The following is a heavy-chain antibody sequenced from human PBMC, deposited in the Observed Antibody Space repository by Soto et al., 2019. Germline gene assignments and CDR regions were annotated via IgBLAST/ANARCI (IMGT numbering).Heavy chain of an antibody. D-gene: IGHD2-2*01. J-gene: IGHJ6*02. V-gene: IGHV3-30-3*01. Sequence: GGSLRLSCAASGFTFSSYAMHWVRRAPGKGLEWVAVISYDGSNKYYADSVKGRFTISRDNSKNTLYLQMNSLRAEDTAVYYCARDPPWGAVLVPAPPPGYYYGMDVWGQGTTVTVSS. CDR1: GFTFSSYA. CDR3: ARDPPWGAVLVPAPPPGYYYGMDV. CDR2: ISYDGSNK.